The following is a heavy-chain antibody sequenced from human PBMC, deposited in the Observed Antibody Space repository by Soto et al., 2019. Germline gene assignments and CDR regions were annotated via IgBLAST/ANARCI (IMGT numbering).Heavy chain of an antibody. J-gene: IGHJ5*01. CDR1: GFTLSRYW. V-gene: IGHV3-74*01. D-gene: IGHD1-26*01. Sequence: GGSLRLSCATSGFTLSRYWMHWVRQAPGKGLVWVSRIYSDSSSTNYADSVKGRFTISRDNAKNTLYLQMNSLRAEDTAVYYCVRDDGGSHYLNSFVFWCQGPLRTVFS. CDR3: VRDDGGSHYLNSFVF. CDR2: IYSDSSST.